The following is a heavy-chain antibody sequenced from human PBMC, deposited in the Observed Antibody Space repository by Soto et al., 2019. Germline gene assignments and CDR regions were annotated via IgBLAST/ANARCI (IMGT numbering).Heavy chain of an antibody. V-gene: IGHV3-23*01. CDR3: EKGRTSGTYYSFFDS. CDR1: GFTFNIYA. CDR2: VTDSGSKT. J-gene: IGHJ4*02. D-gene: IGHD3-10*01. Sequence: GGSLRLSCVASGFTFNIYAMSWVRQAPGKGLEWVSAVTDSGSKTSYAESVKGRFTISRDNSKNTLYLQMSSLRVEDTAVYFCEKGRTSGTYYSFFDSWGQGALVTVSS.